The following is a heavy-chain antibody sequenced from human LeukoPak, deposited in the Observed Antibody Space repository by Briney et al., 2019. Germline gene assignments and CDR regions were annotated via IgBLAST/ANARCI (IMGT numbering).Heavy chain of an antibody. D-gene: IGHD6-19*01. Sequence: SETLSLTCTVSRGSISRYYWSWIRQPPGKGLEWIGYIYYSGSTNYNPSLKSRVTISVDTSKNQFSLKLSSVTAADTAVYYCARRIAVAGYNDAFDIWGQGTMVTVSS. V-gene: IGHV4-59*08. J-gene: IGHJ3*02. CDR2: IYYSGST. CDR1: RGSISRYY. CDR3: ARRIAVAGYNDAFDI.